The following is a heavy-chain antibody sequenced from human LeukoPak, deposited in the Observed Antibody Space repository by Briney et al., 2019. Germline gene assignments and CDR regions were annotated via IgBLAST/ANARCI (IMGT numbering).Heavy chain of an antibody. D-gene: IGHD2-21*02. CDR3: ARAAYCGGDCYPGGPDAFDI. J-gene: IGHJ3*02. CDR2: IYSGGST. V-gene: IGHV3-53*01. CDR1: GFTVSSNY. Sequence: GGSLRLSCAASGFTVSSNYISWVRQAPGKGLEWVSVIYSGGSTYYADSVKGRFTISRDNSKNTLYLQMNSLRAEDTAVYYCARAAYCGGDCYPGGPDAFDIWGHGTMVTVSS.